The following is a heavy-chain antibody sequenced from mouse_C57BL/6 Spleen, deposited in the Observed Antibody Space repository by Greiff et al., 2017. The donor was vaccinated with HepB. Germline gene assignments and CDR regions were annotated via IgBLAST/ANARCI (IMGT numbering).Heavy chain of an antibody. CDR2: ISSGSSTI. CDR1: GFTFSDYG. J-gene: IGHJ1*03. V-gene: IGHV5-17*01. D-gene: IGHD3-1*01. CDR3: ARSGNWYFDV. Sequence: EVKLVESGGGLAKPGGSLKLSCAASGFTFSDYGMHWVRQAPEKGLEWVAYISSGSSTIYYADTVKGRFTLSRDNAKNTLFLQMTSLSSEDTALYYCARSGNWYFDVWGTGTTVTVSS.